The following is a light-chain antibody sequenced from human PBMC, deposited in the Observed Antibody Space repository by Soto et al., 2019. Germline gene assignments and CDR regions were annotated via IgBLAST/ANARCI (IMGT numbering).Light chain of an antibody. CDR1: QSISNN. CDR3: QQYNKWPPWT. Sequence: IVLPQSPATPSLSPGERATLSCRASQSISNNLAWYQQKPGQAPRLVIYSAFTRATGIPARFSGSGSGTEFTLTISSLQSEDFAVYYCQQYNKWPPWTFGQGTKVAIK. CDR2: SAF. V-gene: IGKV3-15*01. J-gene: IGKJ1*01.